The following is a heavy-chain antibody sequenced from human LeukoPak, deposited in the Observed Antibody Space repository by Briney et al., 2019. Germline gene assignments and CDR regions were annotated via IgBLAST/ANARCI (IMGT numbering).Heavy chain of an antibody. D-gene: IGHD5-24*01. J-gene: IGHJ3*02. Sequence: SETLSLTCTVSGGSISSSSYYWGWIRQPPGKGLEWIGSIYYSGSTNYNPSLKSRVTISIDTSKNQFSLKLSSVTAADTAVYYCAKSTTMATSINAFDIWGQGTMVTVSS. CDR1: GGSISSSSYY. V-gene: IGHV4-39*07. CDR3: AKSTTMATSINAFDI. CDR2: IYYSGST.